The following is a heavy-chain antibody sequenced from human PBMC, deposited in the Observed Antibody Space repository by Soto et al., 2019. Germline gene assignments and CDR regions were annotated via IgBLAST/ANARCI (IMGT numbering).Heavy chain of an antibody. D-gene: IGHD1-26*01. CDR3: AKDPAPIGVVGATPYGMDV. V-gene: IGHV3-30*18. CDR2: ISFDGSNK. Sequence: GGSLRLSCAASGFTFSRNGMHWVRQAPGKGLEWVAVISFDGSNKYYADSVKGRFTISRDNSKNTRYMQRNSLRAEETAVYYCAKDPAPIGVVGATPYGMDVGGKGPRVTVS. CDR1: GFTFSRNG. J-gene: IGHJ6*04.